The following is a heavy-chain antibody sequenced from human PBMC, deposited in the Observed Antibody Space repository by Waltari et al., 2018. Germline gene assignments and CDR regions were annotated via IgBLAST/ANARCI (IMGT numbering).Heavy chain of an antibody. CDR2: INHSGST. Sequence: QVQLQQWGAGLLKPSETLSLPCAVYGGSFSGYYWSWTRQPPGKGLEWMGEINHSGSTNYNPSLKSPVTISVDTSKNQFSLKLSSVTAADTAVYYCARGFDYYDSSGYYLNYYYYYGMDVWGQGTTVTVSS. D-gene: IGHD3-22*01. J-gene: IGHJ6*02. V-gene: IGHV4-34*01. CDR1: GGSFSGYY. CDR3: ARGFDYYDSSGYYLNYYYYYGMDV.